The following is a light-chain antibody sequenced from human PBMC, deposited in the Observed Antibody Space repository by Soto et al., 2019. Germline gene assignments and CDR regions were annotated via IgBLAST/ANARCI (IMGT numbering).Light chain of an antibody. CDR3: QQYYDWPRT. CDR2: KAS. J-gene: IGKJ2*01. Sequence: DIQMTQSPSTLSGSVGDRVTITCRASQTISSWLAWYQQKPGKAPKLLIYKASTLKSGVPSRFSGSGSGTEFTLAISSLQSEDFAIYYCQQYYDWPRTFGQGTKLEIK. V-gene: IGKV1-5*03. CDR1: QTISSW.